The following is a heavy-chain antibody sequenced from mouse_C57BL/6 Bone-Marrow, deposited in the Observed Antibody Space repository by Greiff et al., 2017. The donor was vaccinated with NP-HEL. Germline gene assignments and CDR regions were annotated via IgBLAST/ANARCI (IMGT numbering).Heavy chain of an antibody. J-gene: IGHJ3*01. CDR2: IWRGGST. D-gene: IGHD1-1*01. Sequence: VKLMESGPGLVQPSQSLSITCTVSGFSLTSYGVHWVRQSPGKGLEWLGVIWRGGSTDYNAAFMSRLSIPKDNSKSQVFFNLTSLQAEDTAIYYCAKGGYYGSSLAWFAYWGQGTLVTVSA. CDR1: GFSLTSYG. CDR3: AKGGYYGSSLAWFAY. V-gene: IGHV2-5*01.